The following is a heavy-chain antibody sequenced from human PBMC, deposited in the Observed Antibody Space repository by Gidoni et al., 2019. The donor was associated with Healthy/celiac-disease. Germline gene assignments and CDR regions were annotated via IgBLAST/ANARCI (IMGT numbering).Heavy chain of an antibody. CDR2: INPNSGVT. V-gene: IGHV1-2*04. D-gene: IGHD4-17*01. J-gene: IGHJ6*02. CDR1: GYTFTVYD. CDR3: AREANGDYYYDYGMDV. Sequence: QVQLVQSGAEVKKPGASVKVSCKASGYTFTVYDMHWVRQAPGQGLEWMGWINPNSGVTNYAQKFQGWVTMTRDTSISTAYMELSRLRSDDTDVYYCAREANGDYYYDYGMDVWGQGTTVTVSS.